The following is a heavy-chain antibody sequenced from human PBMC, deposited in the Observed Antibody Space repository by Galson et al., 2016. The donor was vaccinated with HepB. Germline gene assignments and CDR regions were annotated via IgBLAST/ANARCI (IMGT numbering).Heavy chain of an antibody. Sequence: LEWVAVIYSGGTTYYADSVKGRFTISRDISKDTLYLQMNSVRAEDTAVYYCARDGYSSGYFDYWGQGTLATISS. CDR2: IYSGGTT. CDR3: ARDGYSSGYFDY. D-gene: IGHD6-19*01. V-gene: IGHV3-53*01. J-gene: IGHJ4*02.